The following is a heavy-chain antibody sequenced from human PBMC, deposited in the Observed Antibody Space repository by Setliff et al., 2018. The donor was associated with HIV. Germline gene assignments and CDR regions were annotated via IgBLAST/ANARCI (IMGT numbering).Heavy chain of an antibody. J-gene: IGHJ4*02. CDR3: ARGRDNLLTGYYVSFDS. V-gene: IGHV4-34*01. Sequence: SETLSLTCAVYGGSFSGYFWTWIRQSPGKGLKWIGEINHRGSTNYKPSLESQLTISVDRSKNQFSLNITSVTAADTAVFSCARGRDNLLTGYYVSFDSWGQGILFTVFS. CDR1: GGSFSGYF. D-gene: IGHD3-9*01. CDR2: INHRGST.